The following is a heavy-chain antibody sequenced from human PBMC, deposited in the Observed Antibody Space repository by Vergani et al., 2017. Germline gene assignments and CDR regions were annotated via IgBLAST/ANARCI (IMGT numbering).Heavy chain of an antibody. D-gene: IGHD1-26*01. V-gene: IGHV3-74*01. J-gene: IGHJ6*03. CDR1: GFTFSNYW. CDR3: ARDGWELLDYCYYMDV. CDR2: INSDGDST. Sequence: VQQVESGGGLVQPGGSLRLSCTASGFTFSNYWMQWVRQAPGKGLMWVSRINSDGDSTSYADSVKGRFTISRDNAKNTLYLQMDSLRAEDTAVYYCARDGWELLDYCYYMDVWGKGTTVTVSS.